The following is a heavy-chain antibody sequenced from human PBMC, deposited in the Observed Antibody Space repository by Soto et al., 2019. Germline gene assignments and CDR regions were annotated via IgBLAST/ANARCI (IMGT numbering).Heavy chain of an antibody. V-gene: IGHV1-69*08. CDR2: IIPILGIA. D-gene: IGHD3-10*01. CDR1: GGTFSSYT. J-gene: IGHJ3*02. Sequence: QVQLVQSGAEVKKPGSSVKVSCKASGGTFSSYTISWVRQAPGQGLEWMGRIIPILGIANYAQKFQGRVTITADKSTSTAYMELSSLRYEDTAVYYCARDRRTGGAFDIWGQGTMVTVSS. CDR3: ARDRRTGGAFDI.